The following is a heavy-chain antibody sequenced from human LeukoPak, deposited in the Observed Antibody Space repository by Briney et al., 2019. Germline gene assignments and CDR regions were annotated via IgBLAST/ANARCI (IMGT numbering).Heavy chain of an antibody. CDR1: GYTFTSYG. CDR2: ISAYNGNT. Sequence: ASVKVSCKASGYTFTSYGISWVRQAPGQGLEWMGWISAYNGNTNYAQKPQGRVTMTTDTSTSTAYMELRSLRSDATAVYYCARVGVIAAAGTYLARVLDPWGQGTLVTVSS. CDR3: ARVGVIAAAGTYLARVLDP. J-gene: IGHJ5*02. V-gene: IGHV1-18*01. D-gene: IGHD6-13*01.